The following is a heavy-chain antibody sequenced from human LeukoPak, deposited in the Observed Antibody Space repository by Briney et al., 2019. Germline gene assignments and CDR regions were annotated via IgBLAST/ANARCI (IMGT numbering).Heavy chain of an antibody. CDR1: GFTSSGYS. D-gene: IGHD2-2*01. V-gene: IGHV3-21*01. CDR3: ARDLWPDIVVVPAAFDY. Sequence: GGSLRLSCAASGFTSSGYSMNWVRQAPGKGLEWVSSISSSSSYIYYADSVKGRFTISRDNAKNSLYLQMNSLRAEDTAVYYCARDLWPDIVVVPAAFDYWGQGTLVTVSS. J-gene: IGHJ4*02. CDR2: ISSSSSYI.